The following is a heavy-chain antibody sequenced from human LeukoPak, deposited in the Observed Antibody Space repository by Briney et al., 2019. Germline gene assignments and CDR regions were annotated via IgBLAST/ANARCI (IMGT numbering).Heavy chain of an antibody. CDR2: IIPIFGTA. D-gene: IGHD6-19*01. J-gene: IGHJ4*02. V-gene: IGHV1-69*05. CDR1: GGTFSSYA. Sequence: SVNVSCKASGGTFSSYAISWVRQAPGQGLEWMGGIIPIFGTANYAQKLQGRVTMTTDTSTSTAYMELRSLRSDDTAVYYCARVHSSGWYFDYWGQGTLVTVSS. CDR3: ARVHSSGWYFDY.